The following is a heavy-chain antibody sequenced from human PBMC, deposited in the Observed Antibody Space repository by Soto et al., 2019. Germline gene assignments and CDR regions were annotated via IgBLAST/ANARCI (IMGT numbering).Heavy chain of an antibody. D-gene: IGHD3-9*01. J-gene: IGHJ6*02. CDR3: ARGNDYDILTGYYFLGYYYGMDV. CDR2: IWYDGSNK. Sequence: PGGSLRLSCAASGFTFSSYGMHWVRQAPGKGLEWVAVIWYDGSNKYYADSVKGRFTISRDNSKNTLYLQMNSLRAEDTAVYYCARGNDYDILTGYYFLGYYYGMDVWGQGTTVTVSS. V-gene: IGHV3-33*01. CDR1: GFTFSSYG.